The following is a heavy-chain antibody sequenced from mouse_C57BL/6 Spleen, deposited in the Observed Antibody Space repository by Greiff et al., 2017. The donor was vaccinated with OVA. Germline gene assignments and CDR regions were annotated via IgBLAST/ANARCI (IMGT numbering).Heavy chain of an antibody. D-gene: IGHD2-4*01. V-gene: IGHV1-59*01. CDR2: IDPSDSYT. CDR1: GYTFTSYW. J-gene: IGHJ3*01. Sequence: QVQLKQPGAELVRPGTSVKLSCKASGYTFTSYWMHWVKQRPGQGLEWIGVIDPSDSYTNYNQKFKGKATLTVDTSSSTAYMQLSSLTSEDSAVYYCARSSYDSLFAYWGQGTLVTVSA. CDR3: ARSSYDSLFAY.